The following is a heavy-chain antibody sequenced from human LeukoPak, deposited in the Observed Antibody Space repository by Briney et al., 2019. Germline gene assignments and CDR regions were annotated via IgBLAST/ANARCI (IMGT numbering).Heavy chain of an antibody. V-gene: IGHV4-39*07. J-gene: IGHJ4*02. CDR3: ARVLGYYGSGSYFPAPYYFDY. Sequence: SETLSLTCTVSGGSISSSSYYWGWIRQPPGKGLEWIGSIYYSGSTYYNPSLKSRVTISVDTSKNQFSLKLSSVTAADTAVYYCARVLGYYGSGSYFPAPYYFDYWGQGTLVTVSS. CDR1: GGSISSSSYY. D-gene: IGHD3-10*01. CDR2: IYYSGST.